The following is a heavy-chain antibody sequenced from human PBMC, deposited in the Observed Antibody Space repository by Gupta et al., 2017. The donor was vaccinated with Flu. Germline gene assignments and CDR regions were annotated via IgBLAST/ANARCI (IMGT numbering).Heavy chain of an antibody. CDR1: GFTFSSYE. D-gene: IGHD3-10*01. V-gene: IGHV3-48*03. CDR3: ARESYGSGKVDP. J-gene: IGHJ5*02. CDR2: ISSSGSTI. Sequence: EVQLVESGGGLVQPGGSLRLSCAASGFTFSSYEMNWIRQAPGKGRECVSYISSSGSTISYADSVKGRFTISRDNAKNSLYLQMDSLRAEDTAVYYCARESYGSGKVDPWGQGTLVTVSS.